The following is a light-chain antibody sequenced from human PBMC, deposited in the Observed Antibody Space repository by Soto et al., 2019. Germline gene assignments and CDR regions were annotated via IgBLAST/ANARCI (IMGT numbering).Light chain of an antibody. V-gene: IGLV1-51*01. CDR1: ASHIGSNS. J-gene: IGLJ1*01. CDR2: DID. CDR3: GTWDNNLSAGV. Sequence: QSVLAQQPCVSAAPGQKVTISCSVSASHIGSNSLSWYRQFPGSSPIIVIYDIDKRTSGNFARFSASKSDTSASLGITGLQTGDEADYYCGTWDNNLSAGVFGSGTKVTVL.